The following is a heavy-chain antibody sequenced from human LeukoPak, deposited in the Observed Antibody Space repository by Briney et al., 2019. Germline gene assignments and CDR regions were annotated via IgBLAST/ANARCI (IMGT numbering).Heavy chain of an antibody. V-gene: IGHV3-15*01. CDR1: GFTFSNAW. CDR2: IKTKGEGGTV. J-gene: IGHJ4*02. CDR3: MSDLDN. Sequence: GGSLRLSCAASGFTFSNAWMTWVRQAQGKGLEWVGRIKTKGEGGTVDYAAPVKGRFTISRDDSKNTLYLQMNSQKTEDTAIYYCMSDLDNWGQGTLVTVSS.